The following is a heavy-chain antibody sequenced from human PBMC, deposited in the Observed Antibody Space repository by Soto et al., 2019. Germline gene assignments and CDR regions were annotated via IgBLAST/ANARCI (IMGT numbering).Heavy chain of an antibody. Sequence: ASVKVSCKASGYTFTSYGINWVRQAPGHGLEWMGWISAYNGNTHYAQNLQGRVTMTTDTTTSTAYMELRSLRSDDTAVFYCARVYYYGSSAFSPSGLDVWGQGTTVPVS. D-gene: IGHD3-22*01. J-gene: IGHJ6*02. CDR1: GYTFTSYG. CDR2: ISAYNGNT. CDR3: ARVYYYGSSAFSPSGLDV. V-gene: IGHV1-18*01.